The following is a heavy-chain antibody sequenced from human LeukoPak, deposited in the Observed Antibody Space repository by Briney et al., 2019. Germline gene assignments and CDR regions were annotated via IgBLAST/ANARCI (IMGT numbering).Heavy chain of an antibody. CDR1: GFMSRTYG. CDR3: ARTVSSSWGFFDS. D-gene: IGHD6-6*01. Sequence: GSLRLSCAASGFMSRTYGMPWVRQAPGKGLEWMAFVRDDGSTKYYGDPVKGRFTISRDNSKSTLYLQMNSLRAEGTAVYFCARTVSSSWGFFDSWGQGTLVTVSS. CDR2: VRDDGSTK. J-gene: IGHJ4*02. V-gene: IGHV3-30*02.